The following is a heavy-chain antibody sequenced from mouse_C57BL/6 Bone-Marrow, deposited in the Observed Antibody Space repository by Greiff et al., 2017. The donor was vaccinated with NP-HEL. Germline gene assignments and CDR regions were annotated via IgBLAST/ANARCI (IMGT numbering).Heavy chain of an antibody. Sequence: EVQLHQSGPVLVKPGASVKMSCKASGYTFTDYYMNWVKQSHGKSLEWIGVINPYNGGTSYNQKFKGKATLTVDKSSSTAYMELNSLTSEDSAVYYCARWIHYYGSSNDYWGQGTTLTVSS. J-gene: IGHJ2*01. D-gene: IGHD1-1*01. V-gene: IGHV1-19*01. CDR3: ARWIHYYGSSNDY. CDR1: GYTFTDYY. CDR2: INPYNGGT.